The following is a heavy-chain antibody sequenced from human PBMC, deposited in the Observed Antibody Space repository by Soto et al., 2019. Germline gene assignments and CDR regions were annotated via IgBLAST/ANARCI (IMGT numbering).Heavy chain of an antibody. D-gene: IGHD3-10*02. CDR2: IIPIFRTA. CDR3: ARASRVVKYVSRTDRHISSEIYYFYAMDV. V-gene: IGHV1-69*12. Sequence: QVQLVQSGAEVKKPGSSVKVSCKASGGTFNSYAINWVRQAPGQGLEWMGGIIPIFRTATYGQKFQGRVTITADESTSTVYMELSSLRSEDTAVFYCARASRVVKYVSRTDRHISSEIYYFYAMDVWGQGTTVTVSS. CDR1: GGTFNSYA. J-gene: IGHJ6*02.